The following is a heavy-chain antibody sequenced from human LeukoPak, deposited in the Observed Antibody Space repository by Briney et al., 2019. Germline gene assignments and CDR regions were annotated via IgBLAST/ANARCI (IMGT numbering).Heavy chain of an antibody. V-gene: IGHV4-39*02. D-gene: IGHD3-10*01. CDR2: IYSSGST. CDR3: ATDVIRGFY. CDR1: GGSISSSTHY. J-gene: IGHJ4*02. Sequence: SETLSLTCTVSGGSISSSTHYWGWVRQPPGMGLEWIGSIYSSGSTYYNSSLKSRITVSVDTSKNQFSLKVRSLTAADTAVYYCATDVIRGFYWGQGILVTVSS.